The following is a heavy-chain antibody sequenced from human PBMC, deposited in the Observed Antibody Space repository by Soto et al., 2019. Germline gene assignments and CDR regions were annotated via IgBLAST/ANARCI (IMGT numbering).Heavy chain of an antibody. D-gene: IGHD1-26*01. V-gene: IGHV1-18*01. Sequence: QVQLVQSGAEVKKPGASVKVSCKASGYTFTSYGISWVRQAPGQGLEWMGWISAYNGNTNYAQKLPGRVTMNTDTSTSTAYMELRSPISDDTAVYYCARDAAVGLFDYWGQGTLVTVSS. CDR3: ARDAAVGLFDY. CDR1: GYTFTSYG. CDR2: ISAYNGNT. J-gene: IGHJ4*02.